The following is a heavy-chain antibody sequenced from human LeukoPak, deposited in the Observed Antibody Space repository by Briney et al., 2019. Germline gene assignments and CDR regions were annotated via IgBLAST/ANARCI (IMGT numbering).Heavy chain of an antibody. CDR2: IIPIFGTA. CDR3: ASSTAMGPEAYYYYYYMDV. V-gene: IGHV1-69*01. J-gene: IGHJ6*03. D-gene: IGHD5-18*01. CDR1: GGTFSSYA. Sequence: SVKVSCKASGGTFSSYAISWVRQAPGQGLEWMGGIIPIFGTANYAQKFQGRVTITADESTSTAYMELSSLRSEDTAVYYCASSTAMGPEAYYYYYYMDVWGKGTTVTVSS.